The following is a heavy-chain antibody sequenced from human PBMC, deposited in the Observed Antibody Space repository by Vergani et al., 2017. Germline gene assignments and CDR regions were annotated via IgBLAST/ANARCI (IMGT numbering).Heavy chain of an antibody. CDR3: AKGVAAAGNNYFDY. Sequence: EVQLVESGGGLVQPGGSLRLSCAASGFTFDDYGMSWVRQAPGKGLEWVSGINWNGGSTGYADSVKGRFTISRDNAKNSLYLQMNSLRAEDTALYYCAKGVAAAGNNYFDYWGQGTLVTVSS. CDR2: INWNGGST. V-gene: IGHV3-20*04. CDR1: GFTFDDYG. D-gene: IGHD6-13*01. J-gene: IGHJ4*02.